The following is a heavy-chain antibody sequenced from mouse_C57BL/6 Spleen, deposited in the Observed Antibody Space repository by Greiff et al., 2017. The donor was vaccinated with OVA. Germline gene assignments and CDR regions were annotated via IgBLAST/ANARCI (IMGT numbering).Heavy chain of an antibody. Sequence: EVQLQQSGPELVKPGASVKISCKASGYSFTGYYMHWVKQSSEKSLEWIGEINPSTGGTSYNQKFKGKATLTVDKSSSTAYMQLKSLTSEDSAVYYCARGSPRYFDDWGQGTTLTVSS. J-gene: IGHJ2*01. CDR3: ARGSPRYFDD. CDR1: GYSFTGYY. CDR2: INPSTGGT. V-gene: IGHV1-43*01.